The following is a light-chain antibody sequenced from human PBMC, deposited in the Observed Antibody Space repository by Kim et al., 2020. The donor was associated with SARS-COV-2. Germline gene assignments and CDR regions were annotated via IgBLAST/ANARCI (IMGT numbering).Light chain of an antibody. CDR3: AAWDDSLSWV. J-gene: IGLJ3*02. CDR1: SSKIGSNN. Sequence: PVKRVTSPCTGSSSKIGSNNVYWNEQVPGKDPEHVIYRNNQRPSGVHDRFSGSKSGTTAPLAISGLRSEDEADYYCAAWDDSLSWVFGGGTQLTVL. CDR2: RNN. V-gene: IGLV1-47*01.